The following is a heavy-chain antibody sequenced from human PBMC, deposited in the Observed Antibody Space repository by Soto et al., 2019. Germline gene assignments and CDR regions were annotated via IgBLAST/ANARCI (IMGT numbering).Heavy chain of an antibody. Sequence: QVQLVESGGGLVKPGGSLRLSCAASGFTFSDYYMTWIRQAPGKGLEWVSYISSSDGTIYYADSVKGRFTISRDNAKNSLYLQMNSLRAEDTAVYYCASLRLNYYGSETPGDYWGQGTLVTVSS. CDR1: GFTFSDYY. D-gene: IGHD3-10*01. CDR2: ISSSDGTI. J-gene: IGHJ4*02. CDR3: ASLRLNYYGSETPGDY. V-gene: IGHV3-11*01.